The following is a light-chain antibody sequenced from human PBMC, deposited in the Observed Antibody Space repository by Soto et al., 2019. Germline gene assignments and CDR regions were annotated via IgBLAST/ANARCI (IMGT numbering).Light chain of an antibody. V-gene: IGKV1D-12*01. CDR2: ATS. CDR1: QGIYSR. Sequence: DIQMTQSPSSVSASVGDTVTITCRASQGIYSRLAWYQQKPGKAPELLIYATSTLQNGVPSRFSGSGFGTDFTLSIGSLQPEDSASYFCQQTDDFTLTFGGGTKVDIK. J-gene: IGKJ4*01. CDR3: QQTDDFTLT.